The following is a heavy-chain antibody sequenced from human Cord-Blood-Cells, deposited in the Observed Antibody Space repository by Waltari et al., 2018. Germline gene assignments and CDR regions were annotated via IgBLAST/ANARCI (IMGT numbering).Heavy chain of an antibody. CDR2: INHSGST. CDR1: GGSFSGYY. J-gene: IGHJ6*03. V-gene: IGHV4-34*01. D-gene: IGHD6-6*01. CDR3: ARGRQLGYFHYYYYYMDV. Sequence: QVQLQQWGAGLLKPSETLSLTCAVYGGSFSGYYWSWIRQPPGKGLEWIGEINHSGSTNYNPSLKSRGTISVDTSKNQFSLKLSSVTAADTAVYYCARGRQLGYFHYYYYYMDVWGKGTTVTVSS.